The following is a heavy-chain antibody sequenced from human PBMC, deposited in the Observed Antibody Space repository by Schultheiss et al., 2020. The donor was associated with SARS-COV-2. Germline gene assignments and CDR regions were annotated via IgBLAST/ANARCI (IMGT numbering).Heavy chain of an antibody. D-gene: IGHD3-3*01. Sequence: SETLSLTCAVSGGSISSGGYSWSWIRQPPGKGLEWIGYIYHSGSTYYNPSLKSRVTISVDRSKNQFSLKLSSVTAADTAVYYCARGDYDSAGGMDVWGQGTTVTVSS. CDR1: GGSISSGGYS. CDR3: ARGDYDSAGGMDV. J-gene: IGHJ6*02. V-gene: IGHV4-30-2*01. CDR2: IYHSGST.